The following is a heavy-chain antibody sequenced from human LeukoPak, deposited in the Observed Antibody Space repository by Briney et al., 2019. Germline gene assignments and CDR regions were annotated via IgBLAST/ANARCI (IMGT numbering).Heavy chain of an antibody. D-gene: IGHD6-19*01. CDR1: GYSISSSYY. CDR3: ARGVAVAANWFDP. CDR2: IYHSGST. Sequence: PSETLSLTCAVSGYSISSSYYWGWIRQPPGKGLEWIGSIYHSGSTYYNPSLKSRVTILVDTSKNQFSLRLSSVTAADTAVYYCARGVAVAANWFDPWGQGTLVTVSS. J-gene: IGHJ5*02. V-gene: IGHV4-38-2*01.